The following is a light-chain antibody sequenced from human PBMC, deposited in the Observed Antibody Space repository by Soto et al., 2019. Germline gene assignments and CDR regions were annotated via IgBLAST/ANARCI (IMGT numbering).Light chain of an antibody. CDR1: QTLVYSDGNIY. J-gene: IGKJ1*01. CDR3: MQGTHWPRT. Sequence: DVVLTQSPLSLPVTLGQPASISRRSSQTLVYSDGNIYLNWSHQTPGQSPRRLIYKVSDRDSGVPDRFSGSGSGSDFTQKISRVEAGDVGVYFRMQGTHWPRTFGQGTKVEIK. CDR2: KVS. V-gene: IGKV2-30*01.